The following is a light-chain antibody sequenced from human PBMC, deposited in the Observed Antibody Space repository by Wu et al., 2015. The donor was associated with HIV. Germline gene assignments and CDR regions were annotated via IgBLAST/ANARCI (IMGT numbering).Light chain of an antibody. CDR3: QQYSSSSLYS. V-gene: IGKV1-5*03. Sequence: DILMTQSPSTLSASVGDRVTITCRASQSITRWLAWYQQKPGKAPKLLIYHASTLESGVPSRFSGSGSGTEFTLTISSLQADDFATYYCQQYSSSSLYSFGQGTRLEIK. J-gene: IGKJ2*03. CDR2: HAS. CDR1: QSITRW.